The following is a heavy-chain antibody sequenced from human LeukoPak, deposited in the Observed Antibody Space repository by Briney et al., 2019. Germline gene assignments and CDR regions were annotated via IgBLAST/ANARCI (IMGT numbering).Heavy chain of an antibody. CDR1: GYTFSSYG. V-gene: IGHV1-18*01. Sequence: ASVKVSCKASGYTFSSYGISWVRQAPGQGLEWMGWISVVNGDPNHALKLQGRVTRTTDTSTSTAYMELRSLRSDDTAVYYCARVREMLTGYYNYMDVWGKGTTVTVSS. CDR3: ARVREMLTGYYNYMDV. D-gene: IGHD3-9*01. J-gene: IGHJ6*03. CDR2: ISVVNGDP.